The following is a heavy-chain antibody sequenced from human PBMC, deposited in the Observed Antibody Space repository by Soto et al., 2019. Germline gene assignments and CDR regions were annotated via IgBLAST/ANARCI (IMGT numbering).Heavy chain of an antibody. Sequence: ASVKVSCKASGYTFPSYDINWARQATGQGLEWMGWMNPNSGNTEYAQAFQGRVSINRDTATSTIYMELSSLKSEDTAVFYCAREPPDGYRFDYWGQGAQVTVSS. CDR3: AREPPDGYRFDY. V-gene: IGHV1-8*01. J-gene: IGHJ4*02. D-gene: IGHD5-18*01. CDR2: MNPNSGNT. CDR1: GYTFPSYD.